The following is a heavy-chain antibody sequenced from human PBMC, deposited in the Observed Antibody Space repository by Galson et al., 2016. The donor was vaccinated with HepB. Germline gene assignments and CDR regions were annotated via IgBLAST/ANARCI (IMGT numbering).Heavy chain of an antibody. CDR2: ISWNTNKI. D-gene: IGHD3-22*01. Sequence: SLRLSCAASGFNFDDYAMHWVRQAPGKGLEWVSGISWNTNKIGYADYVKGRFTISRDNAKNSLYLQMNSLRAEDTALYYCAKDYYDNSGYYLYDAFDIWGQGTMVTVSS. CDR3: AKDYYDNSGYYLYDAFDI. CDR1: GFNFDDYA. J-gene: IGHJ3*02. V-gene: IGHV3-9*01.